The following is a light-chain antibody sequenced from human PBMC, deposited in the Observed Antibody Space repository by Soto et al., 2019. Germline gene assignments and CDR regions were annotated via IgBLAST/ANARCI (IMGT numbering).Light chain of an antibody. CDR3: QQLKAFSI. V-gene: IGKV1-9*01. CDR2: TAS. Sequence: DIQLTQSPSFLSASVGDRVTITCRASQDINNYLAWYQQKPGKAPNLLIYTASTLENGVPSRFSGSGSGTEFTLTISSLQPEDFATYYCQQLKAFSIFGGGTKVEIK. CDR1: QDINNY. J-gene: IGKJ4*01.